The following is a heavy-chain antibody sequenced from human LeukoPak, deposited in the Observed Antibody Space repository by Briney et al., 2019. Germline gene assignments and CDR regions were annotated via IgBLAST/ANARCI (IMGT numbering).Heavy chain of an antibody. CDR3: AKEKALVVITYFDY. CDR2: ISGSGGST. V-gene: IGHV3-23*01. D-gene: IGHD3-22*01. CDR1: GFTFSSYA. J-gene: IGHJ4*02. Sequence: GGSLRLSCAASGFTFSSYAMSWVRQAPGKGLEWVSSISGSGGSTYYADSVKGRLTISRDNSKNTLYLQVNSLRAEDTAVYYCAKEKALVVITYFDYWGQGTLVAVSS.